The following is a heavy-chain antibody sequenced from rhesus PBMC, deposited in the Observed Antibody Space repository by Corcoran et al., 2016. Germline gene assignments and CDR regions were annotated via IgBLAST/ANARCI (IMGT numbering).Heavy chain of an antibody. Sequence: QVQLQESGPGLVKPSETLSLTCAVSGGSVSSSNWWSWIRQPPGKGLEWIGYSSGSSGRTYYNPSLQSRVTISPDTSRNQFSLKLSSVTAADTAVYYCARDRRGYFLDYWGQGVLVTVSS. J-gene: IGHJ4*01. V-gene: IGHV4-65*01. CDR2: SSGSSGRT. D-gene: IGHD2-15*01. CDR1: GGSVSSSNW. CDR3: ARDRRGYFLDY.